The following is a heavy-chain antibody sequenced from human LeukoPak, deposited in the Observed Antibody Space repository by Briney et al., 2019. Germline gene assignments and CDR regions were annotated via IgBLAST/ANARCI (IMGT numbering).Heavy chain of an antibody. CDR3: ARGGYYYDSSHFDY. J-gene: IGHJ4*02. CDR1: GFTFSGYW. V-gene: IGHV3-7*01. Sequence: GGSLRLSCAASGFTFSGYWMTWVRQAPGKGLEWVASIKQDGSEKYYVDSVKGRFTISRDNAKNSLYLQMNSLRAEDTAVYYCARGGYYYDSSHFDYWGQGTLVTVSS. D-gene: IGHD3-22*01. CDR2: IKQDGSEK.